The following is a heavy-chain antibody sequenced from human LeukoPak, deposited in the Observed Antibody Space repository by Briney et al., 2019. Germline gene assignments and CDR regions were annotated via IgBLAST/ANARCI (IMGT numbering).Heavy chain of an antibody. Sequence: GGSLRLSCAASGFTFSSCAMHWVRQAPGKGLEWVAVISYDGSNKYYADSVKGRFTISRDNSKNTLYLQMNSLRAEDTAVYYCARDDSSGYYYGFWFDPWGQGTLVTVSS. CDR1: GFTFSSCA. J-gene: IGHJ5*02. D-gene: IGHD3-22*01. V-gene: IGHV3-30-3*01. CDR2: ISYDGSNK. CDR3: ARDDSSGYYYGFWFDP.